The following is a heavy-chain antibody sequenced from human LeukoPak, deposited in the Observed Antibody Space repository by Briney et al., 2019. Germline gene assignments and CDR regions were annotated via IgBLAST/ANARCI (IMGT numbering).Heavy chain of an antibody. CDR1: GFTFRSYA. Sequence: GGSLRLSCTASGFTFRSYAMSWVRQAPGRGLEWVSIVASSGDGTYYADSVKGRFTISRDNSKNTLYLQINSLRAEDTAVYYCAKDKGGTYCGGDCYSDYWGQGTLVTVSS. D-gene: IGHD2-21*01. CDR3: AKDKGGTYCGGDCYSDY. CDR2: VASSGDGT. V-gene: IGHV3-23*01. J-gene: IGHJ4*02.